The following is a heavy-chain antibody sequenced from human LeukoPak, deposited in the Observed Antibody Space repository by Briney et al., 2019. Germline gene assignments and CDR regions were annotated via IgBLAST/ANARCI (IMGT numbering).Heavy chain of an antibody. V-gene: IGHV3-7*01. CDR1: GFAFSSYW. D-gene: IGHD4-11*01. CDR3: ANQAYSQFDY. J-gene: IGHJ4*02. CDR2: ISPDGSAE. Sequence: GGSLRLSCVASGFAFSSYWMSWVRQAPGRGLELVANISPDGSAEDYVDSVRGRFAISRDNAKRSLYLQMNSLSPEDTAVYYCANQAYSQFDYWGQGTLVSVSS.